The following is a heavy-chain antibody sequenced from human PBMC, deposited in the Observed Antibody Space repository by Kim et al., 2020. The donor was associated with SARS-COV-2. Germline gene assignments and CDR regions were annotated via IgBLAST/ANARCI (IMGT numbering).Heavy chain of an antibody. CDR1: GFTFSSYA. J-gene: IGHJ4*02. V-gene: IGHV3-23*01. CDR3: AKDSGTYYDYVWGCYRCFDD. Sequence: GGSLRLSCAASGFTFSSYAMRWVRQAPGKGLEWVAAISGSGSSTYYADSVKGRFTISRDNSKNTLYLQMNSLRAEDTAVYYCAKDSGTYYDYVWGCYRCFDDWGQGTTVTVSS. CDR2: ISGSGSST. D-gene: IGHD3-16*02.